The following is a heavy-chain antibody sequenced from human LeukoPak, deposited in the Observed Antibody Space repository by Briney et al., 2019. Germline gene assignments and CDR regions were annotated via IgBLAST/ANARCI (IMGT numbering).Heavy chain of an antibody. CDR3: ARGYYDYVWGSYRLRARDDDAFDI. J-gene: IGHJ3*02. CDR1: GGSFSGYY. Sequence: SETLSLTCAVYGGSFSGYYWSWIRQPPGKGLEWIGEINHSGSTNYNPSLKSRVTISVDTSKNQFSLKLSSVTAADTAVYYCARGYYDYVWGSYRLRARDDDAFDIWGQGTMVTVSS. V-gene: IGHV4-34*01. D-gene: IGHD3-16*02. CDR2: INHSGST.